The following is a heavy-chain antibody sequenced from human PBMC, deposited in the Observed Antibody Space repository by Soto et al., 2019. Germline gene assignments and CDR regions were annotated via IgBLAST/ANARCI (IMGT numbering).Heavy chain of an antibody. V-gene: IGHV3-11*01. CDR3: ARGMDGWDDAFDV. D-gene: IGHD3-16*01. CDR1: GFTFTDHY. CDR2: ISNSGRTI. Sequence: QVQLVESGGGLVKPGGSLRLSCAGSGFTFTDHYMSWIRQAPGKGLEWVSYISNSGRTIYYADSVKGRFTISRDNAKNSLFLQRNSLRAEDTAVYYCARGMDGWDDAFDVWGQGTMVTVSS. J-gene: IGHJ3*01.